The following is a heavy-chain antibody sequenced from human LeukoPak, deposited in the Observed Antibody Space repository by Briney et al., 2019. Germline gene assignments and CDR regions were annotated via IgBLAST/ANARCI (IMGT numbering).Heavy chain of an antibody. CDR2: INPNSGGT. Sequence: ASVKVSCKASGYTFTGYYMHWVRQAPGQGLEWMGWINPNSGGTNYAQKFQGWVTMTRDTSISTAYMELSRRRSDDTAVYYCARDKGHYDFWSGSNNWFDPWGQGTLVSVPS. J-gene: IGHJ5*02. D-gene: IGHD3-3*01. V-gene: IGHV1-2*04. CDR3: ARDKGHYDFWSGSNNWFDP. CDR1: GYTFTGYY.